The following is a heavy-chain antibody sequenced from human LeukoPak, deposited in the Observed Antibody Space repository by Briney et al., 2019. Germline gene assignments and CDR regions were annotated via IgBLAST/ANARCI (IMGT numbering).Heavy chain of an antibody. CDR1: GYTFTNSY. J-gene: IGHJ5*02. V-gene: IGHV1-2*02. CDR3: ARAGGRSWFDP. CDR2: MNPKSGGT. D-gene: IGHD1-26*01. Sequence: ASVKVSCKASGYTFTNSYIHWVRQAPGQGLEWMGSMNPKSGGTKYAQKFQGRVSMTRDTSISTAYMELASLTSDDTAVYYCARAGGRSWFDPWGQGTLVTVSS.